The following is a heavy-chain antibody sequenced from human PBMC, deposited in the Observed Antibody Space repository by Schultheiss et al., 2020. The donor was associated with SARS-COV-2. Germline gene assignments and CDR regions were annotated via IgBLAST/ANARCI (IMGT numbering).Heavy chain of an antibody. J-gene: IGHJ4*02. CDR2: IYYSGST. CDR3: ASSIWSGYLPTTWS. V-gene: IGHV4-59*12. D-gene: IGHD3-3*01. Sequence: SETLSLTCTVSGGSISSYYWSWIRQPPGKGLEWIGYIYYSGSTYYNPSLKSRVTISVDTSKNQFSLKLSSVTAADTAVYYCASSIWSGYLPTTWSWGQGTLVTVSS. CDR1: GGSISSYY.